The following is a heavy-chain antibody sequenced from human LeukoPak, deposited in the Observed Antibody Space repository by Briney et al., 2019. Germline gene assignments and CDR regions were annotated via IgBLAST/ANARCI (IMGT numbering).Heavy chain of an antibody. J-gene: IGHJ6*04. Sequence: PGGSLRLSCAASGFTFSDYYMSWIRQAPGKGLEGVSYISSSGSTIYYADSVKGRFTISRDNAKNSLYLQMNSLRAEDTAVYYCAREGITMIVEVSGDLDVWGKGTTVTVSS. CDR3: AREGITMIVEVSGDLDV. CDR1: GFTFSDYY. CDR2: ISSSGSTI. V-gene: IGHV3-11*04. D-gene: IGHD3-22*01.